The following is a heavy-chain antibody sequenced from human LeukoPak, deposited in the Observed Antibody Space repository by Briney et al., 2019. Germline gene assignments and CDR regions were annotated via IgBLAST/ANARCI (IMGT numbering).Heavy chain of an antibody. CDR1: GGSISNYY. CDR2: IHNSGST. Sequence: SETLSLTCTVSGGSISNYYWSWIRQTPGKGLEWIGYIHNSGSTKYNPSLKSPVSISVDTSKNQFSLKVNSVTAADTAVYYCASEAYYYDSSGYYKYWGQGALVTVSS. CDR3: ASEAYYYDSSGYYKY. V-gene: IGHV4-59*12. J-gene: IGHJ4*02. D-gene: IGHD3-22*01.